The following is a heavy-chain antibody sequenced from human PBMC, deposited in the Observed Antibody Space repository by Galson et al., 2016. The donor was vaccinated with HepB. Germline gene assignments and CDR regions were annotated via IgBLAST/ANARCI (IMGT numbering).Heavy chain of an antibody. CDR2: ISSTTTYI. CDR1: GFTFSRFG. D-gene: IGHD3/OR15-3a*01. CDR3: ANSLMISTSQGRGST. Sequence: SLRLSCAASGFTFSRFGMHWVRQAPGKGLEWVPSISSTTTYIYYADSVKGRFTISRDNAKNSVYLQMNSLRAEDTAVYYCANSLMISTSQGRGSTWGQGTLVTVSS. V-gene: IGHV3-21*01. J-gene: IGHJ4*02.